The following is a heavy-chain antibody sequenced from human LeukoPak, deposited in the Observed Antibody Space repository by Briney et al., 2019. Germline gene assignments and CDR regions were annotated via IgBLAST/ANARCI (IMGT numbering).Heavy chain of an antibody. J-gene: IGHJ4*02. V-gene: IGHV4-61*01. Sequence: SETLSLTCAVSGGSVGSDTYSWSWIRQPPGKGLEWIGYIYYSGSTNYNPSLKSRVTISVDTSKNQFSLKLSSVTAADTAVYYCARGAGYYYYDSSGQYYFDYWGQGTLVTVSS. CDR3: ARGAGYYYYDSSGQYYFDY. D-gene: IGHD3-22*01. CDR2: IYYSGST. CDR1: GGSVGSDTYS.